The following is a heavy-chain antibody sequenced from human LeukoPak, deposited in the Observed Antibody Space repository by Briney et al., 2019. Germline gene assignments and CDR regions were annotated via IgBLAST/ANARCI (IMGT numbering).Heavy chain of an antibody. CDR1: GGSISSYY. Sequence: SETLSLTCTVSGGSISSYYWSWIRQPAGKGLEWIGYIYYSGSTNYNPSLKSRVTISVDTSKNQFSLKLSSVTAADTAVYYCARHLTYYYDSSGYFDYWGQGTLVTVSS. CDR3: ARHLTYYYDSSGYFDY. D-gene: IGHD3-22*01. V-gene: IGHV4-59*08. J-gene: IGHJ4*02. CDR2: IYYSGST.